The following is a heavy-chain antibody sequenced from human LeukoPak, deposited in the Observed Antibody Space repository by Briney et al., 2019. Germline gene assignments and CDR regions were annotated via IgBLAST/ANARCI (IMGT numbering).Heavy chain of an antibody. CDR3: ARGAIVVVPAAMREPYYYYYYYMDV. J-gene: IGHJ6*03. CDR1: GYTFTSYD. Sequence: ASVKVYCKASGYTFTSYDINWVRQATGQGLEWMGWMNPNSGNTGYAQKFQGRVTTTRNTSISTAYMELSSLRSEDTAVYYCARGAIVVVPAAMREPYYYYYYYMDVWGKGTTVTVSS. V-gene: IGHV1-8*03. CDR2: MNPNSGNT. D-gene: IGHD2-2*01.